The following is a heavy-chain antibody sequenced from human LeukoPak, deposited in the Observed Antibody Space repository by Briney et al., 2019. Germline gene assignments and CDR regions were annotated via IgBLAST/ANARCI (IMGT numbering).Heavy chain of an antibody. J-gene: IGHJ4*02. Sequence: GGSLRLSCAASGLNFRKSWMTWVRQAPGRGLEWVANIKDDGSEKYYVDSVKGRFTISRDNAKNSLYLQMNNLSAEDTAVYYCTNWGDTWGLDFWGQGILVSVSS. V-gene: IGHV3-7*01. CDR1: GLNFRKSW. CDR2: IKDDGSEK. D-gene: IGHD7-27*01. CDR3: TNWGDTWGLDF.